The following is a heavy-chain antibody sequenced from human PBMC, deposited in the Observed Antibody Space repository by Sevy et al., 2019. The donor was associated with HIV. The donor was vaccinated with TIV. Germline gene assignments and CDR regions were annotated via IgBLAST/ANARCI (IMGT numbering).Heavy chain of an antibody. CDR3: ATASPRVADY. J-gene: IGHJ4*02. CDR1: GFTFSSYE. CDR2: ISSSGSTI. D-gene: IGHD2-15*01. Sequence: GGSLRLSCAASGFTFSSYEMNWVRQAPGKGLEWVSYISSSGSTIYYADSVKGRFTISRDNAKNSLYLQMNSLRAEDTAVYYYATASPRVADYWGQGTLVTVSS. V-gene: IGHV3-48*03.